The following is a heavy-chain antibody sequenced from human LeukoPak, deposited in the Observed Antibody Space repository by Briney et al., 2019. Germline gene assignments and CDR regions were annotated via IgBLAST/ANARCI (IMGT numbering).Heavy chain of an antibody. V-gene: IGHV3-30*02. CDR1: GFTFSSYG. D-gene: IGHD6-13*01. J-gene: IGHJ4*02. CDR3: AKDSPSGASSWSTLDY. CDR2: IWYDGSNK. Sequence: GGSLRLSCAASGFTFSSYGMHWVRQAPGKGLEWVAVIWYDGSNKYYADSVKGRFTISRDNSKNTLYLQMNSLRAEDTAVYYCAKDSPSGASSWSTLDYWGQGTLVTVSS.